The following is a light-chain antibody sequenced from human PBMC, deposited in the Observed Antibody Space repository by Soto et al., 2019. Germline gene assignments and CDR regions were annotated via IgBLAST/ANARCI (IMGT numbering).Light chain of an antibody. CDR3: SSYTTSSTQV. Sequence: QSALTQPASVSGSPGQSINISGTGTSSDVGYYNYVSWYQHHPGKVPKLMIYEVSNRPSGFSNRFSGSKSGNTASLTISGLQAEDEADYYCSSYTTSSTQVFGGGTKVTVL. V-gene: IGLV2-14*01. CDR1: SSDVGYYNY. J-gene: IGLJ3*02. CDR2: EVS.